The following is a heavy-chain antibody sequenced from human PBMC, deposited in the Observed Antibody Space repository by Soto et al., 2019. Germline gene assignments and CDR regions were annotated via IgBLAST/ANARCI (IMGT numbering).Heavy chain of an antibody. CDR1: GYSFTRYD. Sequence: QVQLVQSGAEVKKPGASVKVSCKASGYSFTRYDINWVRQATGQGLEWMGWMNPNSGNTGYAQKFQRRVTMTRNTSISTAYMVLTILRSEDTSVYSWARDKAGYFDVWGRGPLVTVSS. D-gene: IGHD2-15*01. J-gene: IGHJ2*01. CDR3: ARDKAGYFDV. CDR2: MNPNSGNT. V-gene: IGHV1-8*01.